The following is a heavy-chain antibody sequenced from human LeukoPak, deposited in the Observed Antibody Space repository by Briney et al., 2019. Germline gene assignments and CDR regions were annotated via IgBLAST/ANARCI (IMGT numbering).Heavy chain of an antibody. CDR2: ISAYNGNT. Sequence: ASVKVSCKASGYTFTSYGISWVRQAPGQGLEWMGWISAYNGNTNYAQKLQGRVTITTDTSTSTAYMELRSLRSDDTAVYYCARLWFGELFFDYWGQGTLVTVSS. V-gene: IGHV1-18*01. D-gene: IGHD3-10*01. J-gene: IGHJ4*02. CDR3: ARLWFGELFFDY. CDR1: GYTFTSYG.